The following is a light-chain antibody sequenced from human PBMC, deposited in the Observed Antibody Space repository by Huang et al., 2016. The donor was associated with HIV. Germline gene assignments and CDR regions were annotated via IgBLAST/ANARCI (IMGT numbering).Light chain of an antibody. J-gene: IGKJ1*01. CDR1: QSVAKH. Sequence: EIVMTQSPATLSVSPGERATLSCRASQSVAKHFAWYQQKPGQAPRLLSYGASTRATGIPARFSGSGSGTECTLTISSLQSEDFAVYYCHHYSNWPPTWTFGQGTKVEIK. CDR2: GAS. CDR3: HHYSNWPPTWT. V-gene: IGKV3-15*01.